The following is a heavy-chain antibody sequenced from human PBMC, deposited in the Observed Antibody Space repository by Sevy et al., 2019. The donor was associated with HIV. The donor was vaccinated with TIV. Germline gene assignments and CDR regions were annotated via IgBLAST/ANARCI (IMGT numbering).Heavy chain of an antibody. CDR1: GFTFSSYA. CDR2: ISSNGGST. CDR3: ARRDGYNYEDY. D-gene: IGHD5-12*01. J-gene: IGHJ4*02. Sequence: GGSLRLSCSASGFTFSSYAMHWVRQAPGKGLEYVSAISSNGGSTYYADSVKGRFTISRDNSKNTRYLQMSSLRAEDTAVYYCARRDGYNYEDYWGQGTLVTVSS. V-gene: IGHV3-64D*06.